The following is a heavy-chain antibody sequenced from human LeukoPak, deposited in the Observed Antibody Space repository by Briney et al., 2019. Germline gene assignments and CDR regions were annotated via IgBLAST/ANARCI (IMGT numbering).Heavy chain of an antibody. D-gene: IGHD6-13*01. Sequence: SETLTLTCTVSGGSISSSSYYWCWIRQPPGKVLEWLGSIYYSGSTYYNPSLKSRVTISVDTSKNQFSLKLSSVTAADTAVYYCARHLIAAAGTDRFDYWGQGTLVTVSS. CDR1: GGSISSSSYY. V-gene: IGHV4-39*01. CDR2: IYYSGST. CDR3: ARHLIAAAGTDRFDY. J-gene: IGHJ4*02.